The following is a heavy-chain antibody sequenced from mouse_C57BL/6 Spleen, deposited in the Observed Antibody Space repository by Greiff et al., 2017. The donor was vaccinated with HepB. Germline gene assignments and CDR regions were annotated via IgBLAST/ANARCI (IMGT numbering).Heavy chain of an antibody. V-gene: IGHV3-6*01. CDR3: ARDDYGSWFAY. D-gene: IGHD2-4*01. CDR1: GYSITSGYY. Sequence: DVQLVESGPGLVKPSQSLSLTCSVTGYSITSGYYWNWIRQFPGNKLEWMGYISYDGSNNYNPSLKNRISITRDTSKNQFFLKLNSVTTEDTATYYCARDDYGSWFAYWGQGTLVTVSA. CDR2: ISYDGSN. J-gene: IGHJ3*01.